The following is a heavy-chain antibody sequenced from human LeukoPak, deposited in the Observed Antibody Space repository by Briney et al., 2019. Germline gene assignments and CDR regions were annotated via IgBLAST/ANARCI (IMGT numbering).Heavy chain of an antibody. CDR3: ARRTRRGYDVLYYFDY. CDR2: ISAYNGNT. D-gene: IGHD5-12*01. J-gene: IGHJ4*02. V-gene: IGHV1-18*04. Sequence: ASVKVSCKASGYTFTGYYMHWVRQAPGQGLEWMGWISAYNGNTNYAQKLQGRVTMTTDTSTSTAYMELRSLRSDDTAVYYCARRTRRGYDVLYYFDYWGQGTLVTVSS. CDR1: GYTFTGYY.